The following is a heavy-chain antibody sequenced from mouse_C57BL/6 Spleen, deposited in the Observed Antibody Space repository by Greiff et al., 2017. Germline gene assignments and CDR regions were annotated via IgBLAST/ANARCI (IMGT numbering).Heavy chain of an antibody. D-gene: IGHD2-5*01. J-gene: IGHJ2*01. V-gene: IGHV1-64*01. CDR2: IHPNSGST. CDR3: ARGSYYSNSYYFDY. CDR1: GYTFTSYW. Sequence: QVQLQQPGAELVKPGASVKLSCKASGYTFTSYWMHWVKQRPGQGLEWIGMIHPNSGSTNYNEKFKGKATLTVDKSSSTAYMQLSSLTSEDSAVYYCARGSYYSNSYYFDYWGQGTTLTVSS.